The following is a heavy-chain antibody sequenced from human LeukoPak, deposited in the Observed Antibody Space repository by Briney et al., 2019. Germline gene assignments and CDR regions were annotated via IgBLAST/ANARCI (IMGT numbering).Heavy chain of an antibody. CDR3: ARGRVTYEGYFDY. CDR2: INWNGGST. CDR1: GFTFDDYG. V-gene: IGHV3-20*04. Sequence: GGSLRLSCAASGFTFDDYGMSWARQAPGKGLEWVSGINWNGGSTGYADSVKGRFTISRGNAKNSLYLQMNSLRAKDTALYYCARGRVTYEGYFDYWGQGTLVTVSS. D-gene: IGHD4-11*01. J-gene: IGHJ4*02.